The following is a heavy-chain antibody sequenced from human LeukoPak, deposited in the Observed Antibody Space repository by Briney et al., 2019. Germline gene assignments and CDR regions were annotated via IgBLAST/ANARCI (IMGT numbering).Heavy chain of an antibody. Sequence: GGSLRLSCAVSGFTFSGFWMSWSRQVPGKGLEWVGRIRRKTDGETTDHAAPVKGRFTISRDDSKNTLYLQMNSLKTEDTAVYYCVTDLVIKGYFDYWGQGALVTVSS. CDR3: VTDLVIKGYFDY. CDR1: GFTFSGFW. D-gene: IGHD2-21*01. V-gene: IGHV3-15*01. J-gene: IGHJ4*02. CDR2: IRRKTDGETT.